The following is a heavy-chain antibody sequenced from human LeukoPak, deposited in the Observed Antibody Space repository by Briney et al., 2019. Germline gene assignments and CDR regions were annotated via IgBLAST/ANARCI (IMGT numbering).Heavy chain of an antibody. J-gene: IGHJ4*02. Sequence: GASVKVSCKASGYTFTSYGISWVRQAPGQGLEWMGWISAYNGNTNYAQELQGRVTMTTDTSTSTAHMELRSLRSDDTAVYYCARDGLRYNWNYDAFDYWGQGTLVTVSS. D-gene: IGHD1-7*01. CDR2: ISAYNGNT. CDR3: ARDGLRYNWNYDAFDY. CDR1: GYTFTSYG. V-gene: IGHV1-18*01.